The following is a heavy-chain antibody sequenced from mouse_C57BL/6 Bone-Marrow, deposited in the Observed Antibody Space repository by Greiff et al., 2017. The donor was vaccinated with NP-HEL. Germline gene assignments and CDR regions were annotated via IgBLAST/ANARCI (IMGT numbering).Heavy chain of an antibody. CDR3: ARYYGSSYGGYAMDY. D-gene: IGHD1-1*01. V-gene: IGHV1-63*01. CDR2: IYPGGGYT. CDR1: GYTFTNYW. J-gene: IGHJ4*01. Sequence: QVQLKQSGAELVRPGTSVKMSCKASGYTFTNYWIGWAKQRPGHGLEWIGDIYPGGGYTNYNEKFKGKATLTADKSSSTAYMQFSSLTSEDSAIYYCARYYGSSYGGYAMDYWGQGTSVTVSS.